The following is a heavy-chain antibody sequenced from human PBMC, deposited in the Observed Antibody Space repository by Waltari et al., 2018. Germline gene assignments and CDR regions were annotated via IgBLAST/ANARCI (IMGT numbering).Heavy chain of an antibody. CDR3: AGAKGEWFRESQPDAFDI. CDR2: MYHSGST. CDR1: GGAISSHY. D-gene: IGHD3-10*01. V-gene: IGHV4-59*11. J-gene: IGHJ3*02. Sequence: QVQLQESGPGLVKPSETLSLTCTVSGGAISSHYWSWIRQPPGRGLECIEFMYHSGSTNYNPTLKGQVTISVETSKNQCSLKLGSETAADTAVYYCAGAKGEWFRESQPDAFDIWGHGTMFTVSS.